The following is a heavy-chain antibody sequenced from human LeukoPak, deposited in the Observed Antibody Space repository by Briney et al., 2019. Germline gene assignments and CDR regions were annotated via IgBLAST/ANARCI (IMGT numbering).Heavy chain of an antibody. V-gene: IGHV3-7*04. CDR3: ARHLAGDSLYRHFDY. CDR2: IKQDGSET. D-gene: IGHD5/OR15-5a*01. J-gene: IGHJ4*02. Sequence: GGSLRLSCTASAITFSNSWMSWVRQAPGKGLEWVANIKQDGSETNYVDSVKGRFTISRDNAKNSLFPQMNSLRGEDTGIYYCARHLAGDSLYRHFDYWGQGTLVTVSS. CDR1: AITFSNSW.